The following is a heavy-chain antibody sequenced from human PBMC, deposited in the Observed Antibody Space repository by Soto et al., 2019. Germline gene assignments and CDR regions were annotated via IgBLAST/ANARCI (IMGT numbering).Heavy chain of an antibody. D-gene: IGHD3-22*01. V-gene: IGHV1-46*01. CDR3: ARGSYYYYSTPTPHSDY. Sequence: QVQLVQSGAEVKKPGASVKVSCKASGYTFTSYYMHWVRQAPGQGLEWMGIINPSGGSTSYAQKFQGRVTMTRDTSTSTVYMELSSLRSEDTAVYYCARGSYYYYSTPTPHSDYWGQGTLVTVSS. J-gene: IGHJ4*02. CDR1: GYTFTSYY. CDR2: INPSGGST.